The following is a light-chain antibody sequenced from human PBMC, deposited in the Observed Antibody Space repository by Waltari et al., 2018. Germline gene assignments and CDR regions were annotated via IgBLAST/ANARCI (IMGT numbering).Light chain of an antibody. Sequence: SYELTQPPSVSVSPGQTARITCSGDALPKKYASWYQQKSGQAPVLVSYEDSKRPSGSPGRFSGSSSGTMATLTISGAQVEDEADYYCFSRDSSGNHRRVFGGGTKLTVL. CDR3: FSRDSSGNHRRV. CDR2: EDS. CDR1: ALPKKY. V-gene: IGLV3-10*01. J-gene: IGLJ2*01.